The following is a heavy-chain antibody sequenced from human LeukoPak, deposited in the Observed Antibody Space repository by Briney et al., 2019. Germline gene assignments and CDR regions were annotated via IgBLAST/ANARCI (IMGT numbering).Heavy chain of an antibody. J-gene: IGHJ4*02. V-gene: IGHV1-2*02. CDR1: GYTFTGYY. Sequence: ASVKVSCKASGYTFTGYYMHWVRQAPGQGLEWMGWINPNSGGTNYAQKFQGRVTMTRDTSISTAYMELSRLRSDDTALYYCARLRGYGDLTPLDYWGQGTLVTVSS. CDR3: ARLRGYGDLTPLDY. D-gene: IGHD4-17*01. CDR2: INPNSGGT.